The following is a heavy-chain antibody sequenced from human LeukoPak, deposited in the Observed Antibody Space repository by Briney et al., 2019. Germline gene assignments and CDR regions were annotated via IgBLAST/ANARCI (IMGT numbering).Heavy chain of an antibody. V-gene: IGHV4-34*01. CDR2: IYYSGST. J-gene: IGHJ4*02. Sequence: SETLSLTCAVYGGSFSGYYWSWIRQPPGKGLEWIGSIYYSGSTYYNPSLKSRVTISVDTSKDQFSLKLSSVTAADTAVYYCARGERGVDYWGQGTLVTVSS. CDR3: ARGERGVDY. D-gene: IGHD2-8*01. CDR1: GGSFSGYY.